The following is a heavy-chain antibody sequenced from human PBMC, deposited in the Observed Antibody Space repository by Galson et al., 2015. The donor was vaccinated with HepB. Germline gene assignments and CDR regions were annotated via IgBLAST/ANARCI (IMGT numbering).Heavy chain of an antibody. V-gene: IGHV3-23*01. CDR2: ISGSGGST. CDR1: GFTFSSYA. CDR3: AKGSKYSSSWNFDY. D-gene: IGHD6-13*01. J-gene: IGHJ4*02. Sequence: SLRLSCAASGFTFSSYAMSWVRQAPGKGLEWVSAISGSGGSTYYADSVKGRFTISRDNSKNTLYLQMNSLRAEDTAVYYWAKGSKYSSSWNFDYWGQGTLVTVSS.